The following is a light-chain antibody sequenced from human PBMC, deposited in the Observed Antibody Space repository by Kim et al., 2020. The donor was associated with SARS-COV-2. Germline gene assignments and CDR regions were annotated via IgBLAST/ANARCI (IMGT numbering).Light chain of an antibody. CDR2: YES. Sequence: SYELTQPPSVSVAPGKTARMTCGGNNIGSKNVHWYKQRPGQAPVVVIYYESDRPSRIPERFSGSNSGNTATLTISRVEAGDEADYYCQVWDSSSDHVVFGGGTQLTVL. CDR1: NIGSKN. V-gene: IGLV3-21*04. J-gene: IGLJ2*01. CDR3: QVWDSSSDHVV.